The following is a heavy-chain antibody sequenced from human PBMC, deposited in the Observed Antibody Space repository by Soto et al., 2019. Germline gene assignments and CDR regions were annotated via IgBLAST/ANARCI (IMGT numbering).Heavy chain of an antibody. D-gene: IGHD6-19*01. V-gene: IGHV5-10-1*01. J-gene: IGHJ4*02. CDR1: GYSFTSYW. CDR3: ARQEASGLLDV. CDR2: IYPIDSYT. Sequence: GESLKISCQGSGYSFTSYWINWVRQMPGKGLEWMGRIYPIDSYTKYSPSFQGHVTISADESISTAFLQGNSLKASDTAMYYCARQEASGLLDVWGQGTRVTVS.